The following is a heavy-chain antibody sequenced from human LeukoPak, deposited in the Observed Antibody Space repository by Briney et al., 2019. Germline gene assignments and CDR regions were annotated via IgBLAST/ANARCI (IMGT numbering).Heavy chain of an antibody. CDR2: ISYDGSNK. CDR1: GFIFSSYA. J-gene: IGHJ6*02. Sequence: GGSLRLSCAASGFIFSSYAMNWVRQAPGKGLEWVAIISYDGSNKYYADSVKGRFTISRDNSKNTLYLQMNSLRAEDTAVYYCARVCSSTSCQYGMDVWGQGTTVTVSS. V-gene: IGHV3-30-3*01. CDR3: ARVCSSTSCQYGMDV. D-gene: IGHD2-2*01.